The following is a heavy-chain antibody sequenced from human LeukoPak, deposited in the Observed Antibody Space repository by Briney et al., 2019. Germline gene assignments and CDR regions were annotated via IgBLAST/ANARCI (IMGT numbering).Heavy chain of an antibody. CDR3: ARAADYDSSGYPHFDY. Sequence: GASVKVSCKASGGTFSSYAISWVRQAPGQGLEWMGGIIPIFGTANYAQKFQGRVTITADESTSTAYMELSSLRSEDTAVYYCARAADYDSSGYPHFDYWGQGTLVTVSS. CDR1: GGTFSSYA. V-gene: IGHV1-69*13. J-gene: IGHJ4*02. CDR2: IIPIFGTA. D-gene: IGHD3-22*01.